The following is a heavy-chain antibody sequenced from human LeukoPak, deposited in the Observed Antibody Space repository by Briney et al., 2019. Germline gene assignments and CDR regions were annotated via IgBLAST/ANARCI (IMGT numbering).Heavy chain of an antibody. CDR2: IIPIFGTA. V-gene: IGHV1-69*05. CDR3: ARGEIGYCSSTSCAGSYFDY. D-gene: IGHD2-2*01. J-gene: IGHJ4*02. Sequence: SVKVSCKASGGTFSSYAISWVRQAPGQGLEWMGGIIPIFGTANYAQKLQGRVTITTDESTSTAYMELSSLRSEDTAVYYCARGEIGYCSSTSCAGSYFDYWGQGTLVTVSS. CDR1: GGTFSSYA.